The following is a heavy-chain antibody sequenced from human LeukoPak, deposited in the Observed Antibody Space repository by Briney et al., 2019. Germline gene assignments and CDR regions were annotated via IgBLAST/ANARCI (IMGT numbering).Heavy chain of an antibody. CDR2: IYYSGST. J-gene: IGHJ6*03. Sequence: SETLSLTCTVSGGSISSHYWSWIRQPPGKGLEWIGYIYYSGSTNYNPSLKSRVTISVDTSKNQFSLKLSSVTAADTAVYYCASGSGADFWCGYYTDYYYYMDVWGKGTTVTVSS. CDR3: ASGSGADFWCGYYTDYYYYMDV. CDR1: GGSISSHY. V-gene: IGHV4-59*11. D-gene: IGHD3-3*01.